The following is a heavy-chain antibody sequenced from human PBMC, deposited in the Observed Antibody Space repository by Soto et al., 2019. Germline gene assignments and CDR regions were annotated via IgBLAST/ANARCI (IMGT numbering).Heavy chain of an antibody. CDR3: TTERVTVTTTYYYYGMDV. D-gene: IGHD4-17*01. CDR2: IKSKTDGGTT. Sequence: EVQLVESGGGLVKPGGSLRLSCAASGFTFSNAWMSWVRQAPGKGLEWVGRIKSKTDGGTTDYAAPVKGRFTISRDDSKNTLYLQMNSLKTEDTAVYYCTTERVTVTTTYYYYGMDVWGQGTTVTVSS. V-gene: IGHV3-15*01. CDR1: GFTFSNAW. J-gene: IGHJ6*02.